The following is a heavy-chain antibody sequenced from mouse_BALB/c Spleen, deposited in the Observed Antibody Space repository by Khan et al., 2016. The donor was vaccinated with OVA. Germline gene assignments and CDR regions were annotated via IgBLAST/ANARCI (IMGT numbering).Heavy chain of an antibody. Sequence: QIQLVQSGPELKKPGETVKISCKASGYTFTDYSMHWVKQAPGKGLKWMGWINTEAGEPTYADDFKGRFAFSLETSARTAYLQINHLKNEDTATLFCARLWDDDGGYWGQGTLVTVSA. D-gene: IGHD2-4*01. V-gene: IGHV9-2-1*01. CDR1: GYTFTDYS. CDR3: ARLWDDDGGY. J-gene: IGHJ3*01. CDR2: INTEAGEP.